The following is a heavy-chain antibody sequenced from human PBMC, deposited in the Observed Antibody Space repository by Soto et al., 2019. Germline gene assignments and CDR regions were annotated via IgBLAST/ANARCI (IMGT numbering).Heavy chain of an antibody. D-gene: IGHD6-13*01. J-gene: IGHJ4*02. Sequence: SETLSLTCTVSGGSISSSSYYWGWIRQPPGKGLEWIGSIYYSGSTYYNPSLKSRVTISVDTSKNQFSLKLSSVTAADTAVYYCARQVSSWYPYYFDYWGQGTLVTVSS. CDR1: GGSISSSSYY. CDR2: IYYSGST. V-gene: IGHV4-39*01. CDR3: ARQVSSWYPYYFDY.